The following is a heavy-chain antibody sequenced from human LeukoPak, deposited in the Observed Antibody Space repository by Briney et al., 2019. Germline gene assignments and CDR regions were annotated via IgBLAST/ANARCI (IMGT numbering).Heavy chain of an antibody. D-gene: IGHD5-24*01. Sequence: SQTLSLTCAISGDSVSSNSAAWNWIRQSPSRGLEWLGRTYYRSKWYNDYAVSVKSRITINPDTSKNQFSLQLNSVTPEDTAVYYCARLRAKRWLQFSYYYYYMDVWGKGTTVTISS. J-gene: IGHJ6*03. V-gene: IGHV6-1*01. CDR1: GDSVSSNSAA. CDR2: TYYRSKWYN. CDR3: ARLRAKRWLQFSYYYYYMDV.